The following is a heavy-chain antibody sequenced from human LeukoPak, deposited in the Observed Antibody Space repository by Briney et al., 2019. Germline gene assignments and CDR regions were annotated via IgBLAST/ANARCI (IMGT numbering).Heavy chain of an antibody. CDR3: ARGSCSSTSCYDWFDP. CDR1: GGTSSSYA. CDR2: IIPIFGTA. D-gene: IGHD2-2*01. J-gene: IGHJ5*02. Sequence: GSSVKVSCKASGGTSSSYAISWVRQAPGQGLEWMGGIIPIFGTANYAQKFQGRVTITTDESTSTAYMELSSLRSEDTAVYYCARGSCSSTSCYDWFDPWGQGTLVTVSS. V-gene: IGHV1-69*05.